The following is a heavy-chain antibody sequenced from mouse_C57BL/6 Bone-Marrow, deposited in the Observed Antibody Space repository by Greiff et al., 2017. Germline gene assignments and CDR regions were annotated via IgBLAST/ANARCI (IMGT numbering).Heavy chain of an antibody. CDR3: ARQNYYGSSRAWFAY. J-gene: IGHJ3*01. Sequence: EVQLQQSGPELVKPGASVKISCKASGYTFTDYYMNWVKQSHGKSLEWIGDINPNNGGTTYNQKFKGKATLTVDKSSITAYMELRSLTSECSAVYYCARQNYYGSSRAWFAYWGQGTLVTVSA. D-gene: IGHD1-1*01. V-gene: IGHV1-26*01. CDR2: INPNNGGT. CDR1: GYTFTDYY.